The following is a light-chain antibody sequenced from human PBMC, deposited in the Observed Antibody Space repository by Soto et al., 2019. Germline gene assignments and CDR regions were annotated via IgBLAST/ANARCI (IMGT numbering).Light chain of an antibody. Sequence: MALKQSTAILSLSPWERNTLHRRVSQSVSSYLAWYQQKPGQAPRLLIYDASNRATGIPARFSGSGSGTDFTLTISSLEPEDFAVYYCQQRSNWPPTWTFGQGTKVDIK. J-gene: IGKJ1*01. CDR3: QQRSNWPPTWT. CDR2: DAS. CDR1: QSVSSY. V-gene: IGKV3-11*01.